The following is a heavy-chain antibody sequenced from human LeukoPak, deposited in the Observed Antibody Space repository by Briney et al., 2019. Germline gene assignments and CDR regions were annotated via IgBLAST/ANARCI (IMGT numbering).Heavy chain of an antibody. D-gene: IGHD3-22*01. V-gene: IGHV3-21*01. CDR2: ISGSSIYI. CDR3: ARDPPYYDSSGYYYDY. J-gene: IGHJ4*02. CDR1: GFTFSTYS. Sequence: PGGSLRLSCAASGFTFSTYSMTWVRQAPGKGLEWVSSISGSSIYIYYADSVKGRFTIYRDNDKNSLYLQKNSLRAEDTAVYYYARDPPYYDSSGYYYDYWGQGTLVTVSS.